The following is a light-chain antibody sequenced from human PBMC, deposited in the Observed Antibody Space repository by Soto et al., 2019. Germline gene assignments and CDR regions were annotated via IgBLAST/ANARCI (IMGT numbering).Light chain of an antibody. CDR3: QQYGSSRT. Sequence: EIVLTQSPGTLSLSPGERATLSCRASQSVSSSYLAWYQQKPGQAPRLLIYGASSRATGIPDRFSGSASGTDFPLTISRLEPEDLAVYYCQQYGSSRTFGQRTKMEIK. J-gene: IGKJ1*01. CDR2: GAS. V-gene: IGKV3-20*01. CDR1: QSVSSSY.